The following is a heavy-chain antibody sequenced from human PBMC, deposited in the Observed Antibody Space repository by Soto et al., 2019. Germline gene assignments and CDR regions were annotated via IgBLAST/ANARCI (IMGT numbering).Heavy chain of an antibody. CDR3: AKDPLWGWMTTVTTVDY. CDR2: ISGSGGST. D-gene: IGHD4-17*01. CDR1: GFTFSSYA. Sequence: EVQLLESGGGLVQPGGSLRLSCAASGFTFSSYAMSWVRQAPGKGLEWVSAISGSGGSTYYADSVKGRFTISRDNSKNTLYLKMNSLRAEDTAVYYCAKDPLWGWMTTVTTVDYWGQGTLVTVSS. V-gene: IGHV3-23*01. J-gene: IGHJ4*02.